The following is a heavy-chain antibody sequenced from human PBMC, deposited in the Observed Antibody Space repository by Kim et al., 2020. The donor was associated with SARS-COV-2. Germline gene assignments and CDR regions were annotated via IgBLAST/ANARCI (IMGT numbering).Heavy chain of an antibody. CDR2: ISGSGGST. V-gene: IGHV3-23*01. D-gene: IGHD6-13*01. J-gene: IGHJ5*02. Sequence: GGSLRLSCAASGFTFSSYAMSWVRQAPGKGLEWVSAISGSGGSTYYTDSVKGRFTISRDNSKNTLYLQMNSLRAEDTAVYYCAKDRIAAATIRWFDPWGQGTLVTVSS. CDR1: GFTFSSYA. CDR3: AKDRIAAATIRWFDP.